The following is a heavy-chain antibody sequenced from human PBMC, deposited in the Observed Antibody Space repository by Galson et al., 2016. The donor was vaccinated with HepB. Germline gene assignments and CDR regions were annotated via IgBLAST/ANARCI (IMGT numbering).Heavy chain of an antibody. V-gene: IGHV3-11*06. D-gene: IGHD5-18*01. CDR2: ISSSGSYT. Sequence: SLRLSCAASGFTFSSYPMSWVRQAPGKGLEWVSYISSSGSYTNYADSVKGRFTISRDNPKNSLYLQMNSLRVEDTAVYYCARDYSGQLWLLGGFDYWGQGTLVTVSS. CDR1: GFTFSSYP. CDR3: ARDYSGQLWLLGGFDY. J-gene: IGHJ4*02.